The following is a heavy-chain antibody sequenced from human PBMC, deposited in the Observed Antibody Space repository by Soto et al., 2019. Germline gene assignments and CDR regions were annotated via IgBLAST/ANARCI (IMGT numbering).Heavy chain of an antibody. CDR2: INHSGST. CDR3: ARGVVSYWYYYGMDV. J-gene: IGHJ6*02. V-gene: IGHV4-34*01. CDR1: GGSFSGYY. Sequence: SETLSLTCAVYGGSFSGYYWSWIRQPPGKGLEWIGEINHSGSTNYNPSLKSRVTISVDTSKNQFSLKLSSVTAADTAVYYCARGVVSYWYYYGMDVWGQGTTVTV. D-gene: IGHD1-26*01.